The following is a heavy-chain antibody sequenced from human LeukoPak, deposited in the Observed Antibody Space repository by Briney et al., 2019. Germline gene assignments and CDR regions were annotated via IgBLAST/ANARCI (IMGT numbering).Heavy chain of an antibody. CDR2: IWYDGSNK. V-gene: IGHV3-33*01. J-gene: IGHJ4*02. CDR3: ARPLQHFSEYYFDY. CDR1: GFTFSSYG. D-gene: IGHD3-3*02. Sequence: GGSLRLSCAASGFTFSSYGMHWVRQAPGKGLEWVAVIWYDGSNKYYADSVKGRFTISRDNSKNTLYLQMNSLRAEDTAVYYCARPLQHFSEYYFDYWGQGTLVTVSS.